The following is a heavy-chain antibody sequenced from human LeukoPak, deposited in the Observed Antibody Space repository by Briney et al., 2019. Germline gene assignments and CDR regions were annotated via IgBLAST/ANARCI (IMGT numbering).Heavy chain of an antibody. J-gene: IGHJ4*02. CDR2: ISGNGGST. D-gene: IGHD5-12*01. V-gene: IGHV3-23*01. CDR1: GFTFSSYA. Sequence: GGSLRLSCAASGFTFSSYAMSWVRQAPGKGLEWVSAISGNGGSTYYADSVKVRFTISRDNSNNTLYLQMNSLRAEDTAVYCCAKDADIVATSPVDYWGQGTLVTVSS. CDR3: AKDADIVATSPVDY.